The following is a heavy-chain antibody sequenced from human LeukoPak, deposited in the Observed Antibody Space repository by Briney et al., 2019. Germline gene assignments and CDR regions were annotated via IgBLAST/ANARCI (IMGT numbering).Heavy chain of an antibody. Sequence: GGSLRLSCAASGFTFSSYWMHWVRQVPGKGLVWVSRINSDGSSTSYADSVKGRFTISRDNAKNTLYVQMNSLRAEDTAVYYCSTGSGHAFDIWRRGTMVTVSS. CDR1: GFTFSSYW. V-gene: IGHV3-74*01. D-gene: IGHD3-10*01. CDR2: INSDGSST. J-gene: IGHJ3*02. CDR3: STGSGHAFDI.